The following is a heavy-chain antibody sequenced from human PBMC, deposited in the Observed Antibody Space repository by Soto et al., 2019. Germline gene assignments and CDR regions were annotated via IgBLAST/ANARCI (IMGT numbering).Heavy chain of an antibody. D-gene: IGHD2-2*01. CDR2: ISSSSSII. J-gene: IGHJ4*02. CDR1: GFTFSDYY. CDR3: ARWGTYCSSSSCYSYFDY. Sequence: GGSLRLSCAASGFTFSDYYMNWIRQAPGKGLEWVSYISSSSSIIYYADSVKGRFTISRDNAQNSLYLQMNNLRAEDTAVYFCARWGTYCSSSSCYSYFDYWGQGTLVTVSS. V-gene: IGHV3-11*01.